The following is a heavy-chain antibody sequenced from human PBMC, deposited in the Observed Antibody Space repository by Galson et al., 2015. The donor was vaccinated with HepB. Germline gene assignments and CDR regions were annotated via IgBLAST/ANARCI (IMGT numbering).Heavy chain of an antibody. CDR2: ISSNGGST. D-gene: IGHD6-13*01. J-gene: IGHJ4*02. CDR3: VKESSNSWYGYFDY. Sequence: SLRLSCAASGFTFSSYAMHWVRQAPGKGLEYVSAISSNGGSTYYADSVKGRFTISRDNSKNTLNLQMSSLRAEDTAVYYCVKESSNSWYGYFDYWGQGTLVTVSS. CDR1: GFTFSSYA. V-gene: IGHV3-64D*06.